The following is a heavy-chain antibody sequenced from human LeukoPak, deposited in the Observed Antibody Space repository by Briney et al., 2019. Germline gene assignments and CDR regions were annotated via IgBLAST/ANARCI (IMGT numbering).Heavy chain of an antibody. J-gene: IGHJ3*02. V-gene: IGHV4-38-2*02. Sequence: SETLSLTCTVSGYSISSGYFWGWIRQPPGKGLEWIGSIYHGGSTFYNPSLKSRVTISEDTSKNQFSLKLSSVTAADTAVYYCARLRYSGSYYGAFDIWGQGTMVTVSS. D-gene: IGHD1-26*01. CDR1: GYSISSGYF. CDR2: IYHGGST. CDR3: ARLRYSGSYYGAFDI.